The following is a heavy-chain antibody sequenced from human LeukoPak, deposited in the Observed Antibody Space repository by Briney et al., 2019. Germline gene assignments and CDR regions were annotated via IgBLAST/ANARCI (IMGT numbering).Heavy chain of an antibody. Sequence: SETLSLTCTVSGGSISSYYWSWIRQPPGKGLEWIGYIYYSGSTNYNPSLKSRVTISVDTSKDQFSLKLSSVTAADTAVYYCARAGGYYDSSGSGIDYWGQGTLVTVSS. V-gene: IGHV4-59*01. D-gene: IGHD3-22*01. CDR2: IYYSGST. CDR3: ARAGGYYDSSGSGIDY. J-gene: IGHJ4*02. CDR1: GGSISSYY.